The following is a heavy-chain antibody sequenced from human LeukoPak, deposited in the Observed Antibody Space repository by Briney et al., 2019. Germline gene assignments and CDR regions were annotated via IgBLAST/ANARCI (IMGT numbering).Heavy chain of an antibody. J-gene: IGHJ1*01. D-gene: IGHD3-3*01. V-gene: IGHV1-24*01. CDR2: FDPEDGET. CDR1: GYTLTELS. Sequence: ASVKVSCKVSGYTLTELSMHWVRQAPGKGLEWMGGFDPEDGETIYAQKFQGRVTMTGDTSTDTAYMELSSLRSEDTAVYYCATVVYTYDFWSGYSPPDQYFQHWGQGTLVTVSS. CDR3: ATVVYTYDFWSGYSPPDQYFQH.